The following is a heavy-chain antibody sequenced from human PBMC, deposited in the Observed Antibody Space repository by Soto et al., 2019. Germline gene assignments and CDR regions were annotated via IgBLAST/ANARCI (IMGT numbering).Heavy chain of an antibody. J-gene: IGHJ4*02. Sequence: ASVKVSCKASGYTFTSYGISWVRQAPGQGLEWMGRISAYNGNTNYAQKLQGRVTMTTDTSTSTAYMELRSLRSDDTAVYYCARYWVSVVVVDSTHLNFYSWGQGTLVTVSS. V-gene: IGHV1-18*01. CDR3: ARYWVSVVVVDSTHLNFYS. CDR1: GYTFTSYG. CDR2: ISAYNGNT. D-gene: IGHD2-15*01.